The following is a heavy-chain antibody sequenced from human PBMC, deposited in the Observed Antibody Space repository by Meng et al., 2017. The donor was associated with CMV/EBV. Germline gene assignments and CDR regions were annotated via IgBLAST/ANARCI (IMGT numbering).Heavy chain of an antibody. CDR3: AKDRRYYDSSGYFDY. Sequence: GESLKISCAASGFTFSSYGMHWVRQAPGKGLERVAFIRYDGSNKYYADSVKGRFTISRDNSKNTLYLQMNSLRAEDTAVYYCAKDRRYYDSSGYFDYWGQGTLVTVSS. D-gene: IGHD3-22*01. CDR1: GFTFSSYG. V-gene: IGHV3-30*02. J-gene: IGHJ4*02. CDR2: IRYDGSNK.